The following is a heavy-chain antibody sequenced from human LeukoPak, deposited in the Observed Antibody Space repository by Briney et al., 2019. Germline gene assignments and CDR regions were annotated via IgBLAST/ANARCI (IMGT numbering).Heavy chain of an antibody. CDR2: INPNAGDT. Sequence: ASVKVSCKASGYTFTGYYIHWVRQAPGQGLEWLGWINPNAGDTKYAQKFQGRVTVTRDTSISTAYMELSRLRSDDTAVYYCVTSSAVGGAQRAFDYWGQGTLVIVSS. J-gene: IGHJ4*02. D-gene: IGHD3-10*01. V-gene: IGHV1-2*02. CDR1: GYTFTGYY. CDR3: VTSSAVGGAQRAFDY.